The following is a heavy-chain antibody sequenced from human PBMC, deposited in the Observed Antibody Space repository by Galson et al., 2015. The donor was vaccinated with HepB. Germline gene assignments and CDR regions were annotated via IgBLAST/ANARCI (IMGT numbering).Heavy chain of an antibody. J-gene: IGHJ4*02. Sequence: SLRLSCAASGFTFSTYAMTWVRQAPGKGLEWVSGISWNSGNIGYADSVKGRFTTSRDNAKNSLYLQMNSLRAEDTALYYCAKDMGMYSSGWYVYWGQGTLVTVSS. CDR3: AKDMGMYSSGWYVY. V-gene: IGHV3-9*01. CDR1: GFTFSTYA. D-gene: IGHD6-19*01. CDR2: ISWNSGNI.